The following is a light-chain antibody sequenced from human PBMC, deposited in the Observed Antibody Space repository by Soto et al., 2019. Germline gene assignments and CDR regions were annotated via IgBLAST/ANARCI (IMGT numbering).Light chain of an antibody. V-gene: IGLV3-25*02. CDR1: ALPKQY. Sequence: SYELTQPPSVSVFPGQTARITCSGEALPKQYAYWYQQKPGQAPELVIYKDSERPSGIPERFSGSSSGTTVTLTISGVQAEDEADYYCQSADSSGIYQVFGTGTKLTVL. CDR2: KDS. CDR3: QSADSSGIYQV. J-gene: IGLJ1*01.